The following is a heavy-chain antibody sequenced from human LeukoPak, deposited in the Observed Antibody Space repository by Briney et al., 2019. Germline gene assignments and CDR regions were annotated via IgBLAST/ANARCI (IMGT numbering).Heavy chain of an antibody. D-gene: IGHD1-20*01. CDR3: ARAKITGTYFDY. Sequence: PGGSLRLSCAASGFTFSSYEMNWVRQAPGKGLEWVSYISSSGSTIYYADSVKGRFTISRDNAKNSLYLQMNSLRAEDTAVYYCARAKITGTYFDYWGQGTLVTVSS. CDR1: GFTFSSYE. J-gene: IGHJ4*02. V-gene: IGHV3-48*03. CDR2: ISSSGSTI.